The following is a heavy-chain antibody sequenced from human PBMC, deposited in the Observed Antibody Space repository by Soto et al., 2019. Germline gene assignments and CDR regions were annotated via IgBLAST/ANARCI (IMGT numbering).Heavy chain of an antibody. V-gene: IGHV4-34*01. CDR1: GGSFSXXX. J-gene: IGHJ5*02. D-gene: IGHD2-2*01. CDR2: INHYGST. CDR3: ATHCSSTSCYYTFDP. Sequence: QVQLQQWGAGLLKPSETLSLTCAVYGGSFSXXXXXXXXXXPGKGLEWIGQINHYGSTDYNPSLKSRVTISVDTSKNHFSLRLSSVTAADTAMYYCATHCSSTSCYYTFDPWGQGTLVTVSS.